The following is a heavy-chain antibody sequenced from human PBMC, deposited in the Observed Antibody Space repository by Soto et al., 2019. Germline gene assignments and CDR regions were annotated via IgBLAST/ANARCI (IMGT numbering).Heavy chain of an antibody. CDR1: GFTFSGYA. Sequence: GXSLRLSCAASGFTFSGYAMSWVDLAPGKGLEWVSVIGESGGSTYYADSVKGRFTISRDNSKNTLYLQMNSLRAEDTAVYYCAKGGRIQLWPFDYWGQGTLVTVSS. CDR3: AKGGRIQLWPFDY. J-gene: IGHJ4*02. V-gene: IGHV3-23*01. D-gene: IGHD5-18*01. CDR2: IGESGGST.